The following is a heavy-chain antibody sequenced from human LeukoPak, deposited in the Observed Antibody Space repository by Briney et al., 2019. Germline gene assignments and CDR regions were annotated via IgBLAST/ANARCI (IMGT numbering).Heavy chain of an antibody. CDR2: ISWNSCSI. J-gene: IGHJ4*02. D-gene: IGHD3-10*01. CDR1: GFTFDDYA. V-gene: IGHV3-9*01. Sequence: GGSLRLSCAASGFTFDDYAMHWVRQAPGKGLEWVSGISWNSCSIGYADSVKGRFTISRDNAKNSLYLQMNSLKAEDTALYYCAKDGDDYLDYWGQGTLVTVSS. CDR3: AKDGDDYLDY.